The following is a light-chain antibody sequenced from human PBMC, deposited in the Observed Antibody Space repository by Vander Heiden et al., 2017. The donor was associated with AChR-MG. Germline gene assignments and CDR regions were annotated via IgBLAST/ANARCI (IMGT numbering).Light chain of an antibody. V-gene: IGKV3-20*01. CDR1: QPLSNIY. Sequence: IVLTQSPGNLSLSPGEGASLSCRASQPLSNIYLAWYQQKPGQAPRLRISGASSRATGIPDRFSGSGSGTDFTLTISRLEPEDFAVYYCQQYSRSQTFGQGTKVEIK. J-gene: IGKJ1*01. CDR3: QQYSRSQT. CDR2: GAS.